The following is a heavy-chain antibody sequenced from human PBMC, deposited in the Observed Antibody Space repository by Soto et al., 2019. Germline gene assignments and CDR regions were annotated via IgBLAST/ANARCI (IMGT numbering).Heavy chain of an antibody. CDR3: ARARLAYCGGDCYWIFDY. D-gene: IGHD2-21*02. V-gene: IGHV1-18*01. Sequence: GASVKVSCKASGFTFSSSAVQWVRQARGQRLEWMGWIIAYNGNTNYAQKLQGRVTMTTDTSTSTAYMELRSLRSDDTAVYYCARARLAYCGGDCYWIFDYWGQGTLVTVSS. CDR2: IIAYNGNT. J-gene: IGHJ4*02. CDR1: GFTFSSSA.